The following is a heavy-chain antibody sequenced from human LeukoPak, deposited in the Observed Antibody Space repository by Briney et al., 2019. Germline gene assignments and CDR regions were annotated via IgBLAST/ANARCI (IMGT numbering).Heavy chain of an antibody. V-gene: IGHV1-18*01. CDR1: GNTFSNYG. J-gene: IGHJ5*02. CDR2: ISGFNGYT. CDR3: ARVGMADCGGDCLGWFDP. Sequence: ASVKVSCKASGNTFSNYGISWVRQAPGQGLEWMGWISGFNGYTRYAQNLQGRVTMTTDTSTSTAYMELRSLISDDTAVYYCARVGMADCGGDCLGWFDPWGQGTLVTVSS. D-gene: IGHD2-21*02.